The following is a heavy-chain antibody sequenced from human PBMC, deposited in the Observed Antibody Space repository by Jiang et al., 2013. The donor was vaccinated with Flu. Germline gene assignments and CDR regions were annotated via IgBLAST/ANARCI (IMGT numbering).Heavy chain of an antibody. CDR3: ARARAVTGTAGVYYGMDV. CDR2: IIPIFGRI. Sequence: GAEVKKPGSSMKVSCKASGGTFSSYAISWVRQAPGQGLEWMGGIIPIFGRINYAQKFQGRVTITADESTRTANMELSSLRSEDTAVYFCARARAVTGTAGVYYGMDVWGQGT. J-gene: IGHJ6*02. V-gene: IGHV1-69*01. CDR1: GGTFSSYA. D-gene: IGHD6-19*01.